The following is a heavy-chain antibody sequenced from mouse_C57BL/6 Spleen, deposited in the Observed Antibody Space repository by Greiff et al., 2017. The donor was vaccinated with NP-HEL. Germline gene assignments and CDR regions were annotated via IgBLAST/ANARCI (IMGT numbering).Heavy chain of an antibody. J-gene: IGHJ1*03. CDR3: ARHEDPFYDGCFDWYFDV. D-gene: IGHD2-3*01. CDR1: GYTFTEYT. CDR2: FYPGSGSI. V-gene: IGHV1-62-2*01. Sequence: VQLQQSGAELVKPGASVKLSCKASGYTFTEYTIHWVKQRSGQGLEWIGWFYPGSGSIKYNEKFKDKATLTADKSSSTVYMELSRLTSEDSAVYFCARHEDPFYDGCFDWYFDVWGTGTTVTVSS.